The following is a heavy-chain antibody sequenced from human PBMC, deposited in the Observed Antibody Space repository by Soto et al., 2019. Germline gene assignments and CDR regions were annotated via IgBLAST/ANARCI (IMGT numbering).Heavy chain of an antibody. J-gene: IGHJ6*02. CDR1: GFTFSNYG. CDR3: AKGGNCNNTYGMDV. D-gene: IGHD1-20*01. V-gene: IGHV3-30*18. Sequence: QVQLVESGGGVVQPGRSLRVSCAASGFTFSNYGMHWVRQAPGKGLEWVAVISFDGTNKYYADSVKGRFTISRDNPKNTLYLHMSSLRAADTAVYYCAKGGNCNNTYGMDVWGQGTTVTVSS. CDR2: ISFDGTNK.